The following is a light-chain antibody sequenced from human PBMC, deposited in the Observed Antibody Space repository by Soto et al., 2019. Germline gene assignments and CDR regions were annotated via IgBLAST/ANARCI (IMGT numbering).Light chain of an antibody. CDR3: QQYCISPFT. Sequence: EIVLTQSPGTLSLSPGERATLSCRASQSVSSSYLAWYQQKPGQAPRLLIYGASSRATGIPDRFSGSGSGTDFTLTISRLEPEDFAVYYGQQYCISPFTFGPGTKVDIK. V-gene: IGKV3-20*01. J-gene: IGKJ3*01. CDR1: QSVSSSY. CDR2: GAS.